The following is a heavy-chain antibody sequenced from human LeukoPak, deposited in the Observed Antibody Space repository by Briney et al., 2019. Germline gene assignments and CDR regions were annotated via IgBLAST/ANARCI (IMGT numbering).Heavy chain of an antibody. J-gene: IGHJ4*02. CDR2: IYPGDSDT. D-gene: IGHD2-2*02. V-gene: IGHV5-51*01. CDR1: EYSFTSYW. Sequence: GESLKISCKGSEYSFTSYWIGWVRQMPGKGLEWMGIIYPGDSDTRYSPSFQGQVTISADKSISTAYLQWSSLKASDTAMYYCARHQPLLYPPEYYFDYWGQGTLVTVSS. CDR3: ARHQPLLYPPEYYFDY.